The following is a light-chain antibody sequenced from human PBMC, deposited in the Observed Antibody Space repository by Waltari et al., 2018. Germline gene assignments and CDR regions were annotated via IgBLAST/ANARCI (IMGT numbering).Light chain of an antibody. J-gene: IGLJ1*01. V-gene: IGLV2-14*01. CDR3: SSYTTSATVV. Sequence: QSALTQPASVSGSPGQSITISCTGTSSDVGGYNYVSWFQQHPGKAPRLMLSEVSNRPSGVSNRFSGSKSGNTASLTISGLQAEDEADYYCSSYTTSATVVFGTGTKVTVL. CDR2: EVS. CDR1: SSDVGGYNY.